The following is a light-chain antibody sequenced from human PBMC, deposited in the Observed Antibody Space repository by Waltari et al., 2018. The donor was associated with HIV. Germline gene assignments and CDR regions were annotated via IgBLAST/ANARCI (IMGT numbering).Light chain of an antibody. CDR1: QDINRS. V-gene: IGKV1-9*01. CDR2: GTS. J-gene: IGKJ3*01. CDR3: QQVYSYPLT. Sequence: DSKLTQSPSCLSASVGDRGNVTCRASQDINRSFSWYQQKPGKAPKLLIYGTSFLSSGVPSRFRGSGSGTEFTLTITSLQPEDFATYYCQQVYSYPLTFGPGTKVDI.